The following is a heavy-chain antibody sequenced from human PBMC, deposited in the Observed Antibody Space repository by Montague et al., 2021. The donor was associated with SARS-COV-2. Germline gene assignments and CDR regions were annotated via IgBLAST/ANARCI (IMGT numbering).Heavy chain of an antibody. D-gene: IGHD3-10*01. CDR3: AREGLSGSYYGFLDY. CDR1: GFTFSSYW. V-gene: IGHV3-30-3*01. J-gene: IGHJ4*02. Sequence: SLRLSCAASGFTFSSYWMHRVRQAPGKGLEWVAVISYDGSNKYYADPVKGRFTISRDNSKNTLYLQMNSLRAEDTAVYYCAREGLSGSYYGFLDYWGQGTLVTVSS. CDR2: ISYDGSNK.